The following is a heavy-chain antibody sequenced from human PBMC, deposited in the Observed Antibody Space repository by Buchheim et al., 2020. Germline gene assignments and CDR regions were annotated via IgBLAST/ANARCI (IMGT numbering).Heavy chain of an antibody. Sequence: QEQLVQSGAEVKKPGASVKVSCKASGYTFTGYYLHWVRQAPGQGLEWMGRISPNSGNTDYAQKFQGRVTMTTDTSITTAYMELSRLTSDDTAVYYCARGMTTVTNFPDYWGQGTL. V-gene: IGHV1-2*06. CDR2: ISPNSGNT. D-gene: IGHD4-17*01. CDR1: GYTFTGYY. CDR3: ARGMTTVTNFPDY. J-gene: IGHJ4*02.